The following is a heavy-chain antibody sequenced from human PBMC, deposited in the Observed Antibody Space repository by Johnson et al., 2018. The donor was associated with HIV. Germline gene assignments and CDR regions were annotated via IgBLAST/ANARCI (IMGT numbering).Heavy chain of an antibody. Sequence: QVQLVESGGGVVQPGRSLRLSCAASGFTFSSYAMHWVRQAPGKGLEWVAVISYDGSNKYYADSVKGRFTISRDNSKNTLYLQMNRLRADDTAVYYCAREWLYGFDIWGQGTMVTVSS. CDR2: ISYDGSNK. CDR3: AREWLYGFDI. D-gene: IGHD5-24*01. V-gene: IGHV3-30-3*01. CDR1: GFTFSSYA. J-gene: IGHJ3*02.